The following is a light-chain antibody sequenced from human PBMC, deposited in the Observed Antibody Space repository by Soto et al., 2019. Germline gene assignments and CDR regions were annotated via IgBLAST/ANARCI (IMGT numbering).Light chain of an antibody. J-gene: IGLJ7*01. CDR3: ATWDDSLSRAA. CDR1: SSNIGGNY. CDR2: SNI. Sequence: QSVLTQPPSASGTPGQRVTISCSGSSSNIGGNYVYWYQQLPGTAPKLLIYSNIHRPSGVPDRFSGSKSGTSASLAISGLRSDDEAHYYCATWDDSLSRAAFGGGTQLTVL. V-gene: IGLV1-47*02.